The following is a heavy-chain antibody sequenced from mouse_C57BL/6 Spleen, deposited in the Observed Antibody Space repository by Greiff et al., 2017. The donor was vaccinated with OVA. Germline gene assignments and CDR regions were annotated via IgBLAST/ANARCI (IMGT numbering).Heavy chain of an antibody. D-gene: IGHD2-5*01. J-gene: IGHJ4*01. Sequence: QVQLQQPGAELVRPGSSVKLSCKASGYTFTSYWMHWVKQRPIQGLEWIGNIDPSDSETHYNQKFKDKATLTVDKSSSTAYMQLSSLTSEDSAVYYCARVSNYFYAMDYWGQGTSVTVSS. CDR3: ARVSNYFYAMDY. V-gene: IGHV1-52*01. CDR1: GYTFTSYW. CDR2: IDPSDSET.